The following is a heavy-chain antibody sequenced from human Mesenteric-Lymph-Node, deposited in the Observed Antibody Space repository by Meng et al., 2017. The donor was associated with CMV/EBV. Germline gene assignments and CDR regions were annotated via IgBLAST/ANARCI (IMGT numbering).Heavy chain of an antibody. J-gene: IGHJ6*02. CDR3: ARDFWSRYCSSTSCSSMDV. D-gene: IGHD2-2*01. CDR2: IWYDGSNK. CDR1: GFTFSSYA. V-gene: IGHV3-33*08. Sequence: GESLKISCAASGFTFSSYAMSWVRQAPGKGLEWLTLIWYDGSNKYYADSVMGRFTISRDNPKNTLYLQMNSLRAEDTAVYYCARDFWSRYCSSTSCSSMDVWGQGTTVTVSS.